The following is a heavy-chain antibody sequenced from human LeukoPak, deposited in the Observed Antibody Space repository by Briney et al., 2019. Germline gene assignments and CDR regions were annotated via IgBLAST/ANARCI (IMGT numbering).Heavy chain of an antibody. CDR3: ARDVNGAFTRSWFDP. Sequence: SQTLSLTCAISGDSVSSNNAAWVWIRQSPSRGLEWLGRTYYRSKWYHDYAVSVKSRISFNPDKSKKQFFLQLNSVTPEDTAVYYCARDVNGAFTRSWFDPWGQGTRVTVS. V-gene: IGHV6-1*01. CDR2: TYYRSKWYH. CDR1: GDSVSSNNAA. J-gene: IGHJ5*02. D-gene: IGHD4-17*01.